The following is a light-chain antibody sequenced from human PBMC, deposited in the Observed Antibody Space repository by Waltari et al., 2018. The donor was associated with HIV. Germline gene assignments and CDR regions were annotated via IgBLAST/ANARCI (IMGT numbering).Light chain of an antibody. CDR1: SSDVWASNL. CDR3: CSYTGTGVV. V-gene: IGLV2-23*02. CDR2: ELT. Sequence: QSALTQPASVSGSPGQSLTISCTGTSSDVWASNLVSWYQQHPGKAPKLMIFELTKRPSGISDRFSGSRSGNTASLTISGLQAEDEGDYYCCSYTGTGVVFGGGTKLTDL. J-gene: IGLJ2*01.